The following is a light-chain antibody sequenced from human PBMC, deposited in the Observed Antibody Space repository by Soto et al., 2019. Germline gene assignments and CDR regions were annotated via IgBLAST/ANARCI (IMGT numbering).Light chain of an antibody. Sequence: DIQITQNNSTLSASVGDRFAITCRASQGINIFLAWFQQKPGKAPNLLTSAASTLQSGVPSRFSGSGSGTDFTLTISRLEPEDFALYYCQQYGGSPITFGLGTRLAIK. CDR2: AAS. CDR3: QQYGGSPIT. CDR1: QGINIF. V-gene: IGKV1-9*01. J-gene: IGKJ5*01.